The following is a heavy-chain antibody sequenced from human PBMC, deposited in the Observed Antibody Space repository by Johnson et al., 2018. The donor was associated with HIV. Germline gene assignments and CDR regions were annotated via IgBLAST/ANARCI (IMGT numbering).Heavy chain of an antibody. CDR2: ISYDGNNK. J-gene: IGHJ3*02. CDR3: AKDRSTGWYPAFDI. D-gene: IGHD6-19*01. V-gene: IGHV3-30*18. CDR1: GFTFSNFG. Sequence: QVQLMESGGGVVQPGRSLRLSCAASGFTFSNFGFHWVRQAPGKGLEWVAAISYDGNNKYYVDSVKGRFTISRDNAENALYLQMSSLRAEDTALYYCAKDRSTGWYPAFDIWGQGTMVTVSS.